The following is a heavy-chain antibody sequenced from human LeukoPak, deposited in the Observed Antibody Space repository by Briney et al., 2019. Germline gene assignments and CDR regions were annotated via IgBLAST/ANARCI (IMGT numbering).Heavy chain of an antibody. D-gene: IGHD2-15*01. Sequence: GGSLRLSCAASGFTFSSYAMSWVRQAPGKGLEWVSAISGSGGSTYYADSVKGRFTISRDNSKNTLYLQMNSLRAEDTAVYYCPPLPIGRNYYGMDVWGQGTTVTVSS. CDR1: GFTFSSYA. CDR3: PPLPIGRNYYGMDV. CDR2: ISGSGGST. J-gene: IGHJ6*02. V-gene: IGHV3-23*01.